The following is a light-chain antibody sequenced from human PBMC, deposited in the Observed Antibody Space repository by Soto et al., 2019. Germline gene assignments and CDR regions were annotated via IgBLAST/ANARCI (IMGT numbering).Light chain of an antibody. CDR2: DVS. J-gene: IGLJ1*01. Sequence: QSALTQPASVSGSPGQSITISCTGTSRDVGGYNYVSWYQQHPGKAPKVIIYDVSNRPSGVSNRFSASKSGNTASLTISGLQAEDEGYYYCSSYTGSNTLIYVFGTGTKLTV. V-gene: IGLV2-14*03. CDR3: SSYTGSNTLIYV. CDR1: SRDVGGYNY.